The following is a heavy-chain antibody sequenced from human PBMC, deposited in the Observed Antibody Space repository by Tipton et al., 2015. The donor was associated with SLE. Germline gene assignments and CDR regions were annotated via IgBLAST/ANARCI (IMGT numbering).Heavy chain of an antibody. V-gene: IGHV4-39*07. CDR1: RSYW. CDR3: ARGFFHDYWSAEQGRKSFCFDN. J-gene: IGHJ4*02. CDR2: MYFSGNT. D-gene: IGHD3-3*01. Sequence: RSYWMTWVRQAPGKGLEWIGSMYFSGNTYYNPFLRSRVTISVDTVKTQVSLKLTSVTAADTAMYFCARGFFHDYWSAEQGRKSFCFDNWGQGALVTVSS.